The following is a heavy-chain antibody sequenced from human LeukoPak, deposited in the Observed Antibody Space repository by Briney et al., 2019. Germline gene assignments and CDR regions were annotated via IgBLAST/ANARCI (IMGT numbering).Heavy chain of an antibody. CDR3: ARETYGDYVDY. V-gene: IGHV4-59*01. CDR2: IYYSGST. Sequence: SETLSPTCTASGGSISSYYWSWIRQPPGKGLEWIGYIYYSGSTNYNPSLKSRVTISVDTSKNQFSLKLSSVTAADTAVYYCARETYGDYVDYWGQGTLVTVSS. D-gene: IGHD4-17*01. J-gene: IGHJ4*02. CDR1: GGSISSYY.